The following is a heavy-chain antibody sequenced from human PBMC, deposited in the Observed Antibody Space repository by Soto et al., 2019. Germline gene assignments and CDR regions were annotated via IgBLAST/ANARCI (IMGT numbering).Heavy chain of an antibody. J-gene: IGHJ4*02. CDR3: ARTGPPYSSSWYYFDY. Sequence: ASVKVSCKASGYTFTSYGISWVRQAPGQGLEWMGWNSAYNGKTKYAQKIQGRVTITTDTSTSTAYIKMRSLRSDDTALYYCARTGPPYSSSWYYFDYWGQGTLVTVSS. D-gene: IGHD6-13*01. CDR2: NSAYNGKT. CDR1: GYTFTSYG. V-gene: IGHV1-18*01.